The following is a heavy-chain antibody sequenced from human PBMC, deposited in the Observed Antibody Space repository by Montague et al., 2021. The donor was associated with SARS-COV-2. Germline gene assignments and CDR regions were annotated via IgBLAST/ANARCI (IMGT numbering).Heavy chain of an antibody. J-gene: IGHJ3*02. Sequence: SETLSPTCTVSGGSINTYYWSWIRQPPGKGLEWIGYIYYSGSTNYNPSLKSRATISVDTSKNQFSLKLSSVTAADTAVYYCARVTTKRTRYGSGSYRGFDAFDIWGQGTMVTVSS. V-gene: IGHV4-59*08. CDR2: IYYSGST. CDR1: GGSINTYY. CDR3: ARVTTKRTRYGSGSYRGFDAFDI. D-gene: IGHD3-10*01.